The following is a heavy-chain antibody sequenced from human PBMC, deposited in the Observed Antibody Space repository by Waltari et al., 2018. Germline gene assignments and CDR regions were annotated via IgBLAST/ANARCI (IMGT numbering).Heavy chain of an antibody. CDR2: ISSSSSYI. CDR1: GFTFSSYS. D-gene: IGHD3-22*01. V-gene: IGHV3-21*04. Sequence: EVQLVESGGGLVKPGGSLRLSCAASGFTFSSYSMNWVRQAPGKGLEWVSSISSSSSYIDYADSVKGRFTISRDNAKNSLYLQMNSLRAEDMAVYYCARNYYDSSGYYWGAFDIWGQGTMVTVSS. CDR3: ARNYYDSSGYYWGAFDI. J-gene: IGHJ3*02.